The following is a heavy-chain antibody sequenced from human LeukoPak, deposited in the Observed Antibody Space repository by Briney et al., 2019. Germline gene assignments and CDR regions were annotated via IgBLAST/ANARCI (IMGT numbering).Heavy chain of an antibody. CDR2: ISRSDGTA. CDR1: GFTFSAFA. J-gene: IGHJ4*02. CDR3: AKDDSKFRIAAAGIY. V-gene: IGHV3-23*01. Sequence: GGSLRLSCAASGFTFSAFAMNWVRQAPGKGLEWVSFISRSDGTAYYADSVKGRFTISRDNSKNTLYLQMNSLRAEDTAVYYCAKDDSKFRIAAAGIYWGQGTLVTVSS. D-gene: IGHD6-13*01.